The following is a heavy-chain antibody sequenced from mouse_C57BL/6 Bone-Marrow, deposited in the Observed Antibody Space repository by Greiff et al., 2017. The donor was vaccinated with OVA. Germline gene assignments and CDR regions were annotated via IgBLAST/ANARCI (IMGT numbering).Heavy chain of an antibody. J-gene: IGHJ2*01. Sequence: VQLQQPGAELVKPGASVKLSCKASGYTFTSYWMHWVKQRPGQGLEWIGMIHPNSGSTNYNEKFKSKATLTVDKSSSTAYMQLSSLTSEDSAVYYCARGPVYYGNYEGYWGQGTTLTVSS. CDR2: IHPNSGST. D-gene: IGHD2-1*01. CDR3: ARGPVYYGNYEGY. CDR1: GYTFTSYW. V-gene: IGHV1-64*01.